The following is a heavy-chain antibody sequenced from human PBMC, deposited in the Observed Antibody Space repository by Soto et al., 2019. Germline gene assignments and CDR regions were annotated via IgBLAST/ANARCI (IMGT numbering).Heavy chain of an antibody. J-gene: IGHJ4*02. Sequence: GGSLRLSCAASGFTVSSNYMSWVRQAPGKGLEWVSVIYSGGSTYYADSVKGRFTISRDNSKNTLYLQMNSLGAEDTAVYYCARGEFLYSSSWYDYWGQGTLVTVSS. V-gene: IGHV3-66*01. CDR2: IYSGGST. CDR3: ARGEFLYSSSWYDY. D-gene: IGHD6-13*01. CDR1: GFTVSSNY.